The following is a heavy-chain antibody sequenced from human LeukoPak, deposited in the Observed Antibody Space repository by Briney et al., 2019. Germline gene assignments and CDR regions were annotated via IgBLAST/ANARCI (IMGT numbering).Heavy chain of an antibody. CDR2: IYTSGST. CDR1: GGSISSGSYH. J-gene: IGHJ3*02. D-gene: IGHD1-26*01. Sequence: SETLSLTCTVSGGSISSGSYHWSWIRQPAGKGLEWIGRIYTSGSTNYNPSLKSRVTISVDTSKNQFSLKLSSVTAADTAVYYCASSRMKWELLQSGAFDIWGQGTMVTVSS. CDR3: ASSRMKWELLQSGAFDI. V-gene: IGHV4-61*02.